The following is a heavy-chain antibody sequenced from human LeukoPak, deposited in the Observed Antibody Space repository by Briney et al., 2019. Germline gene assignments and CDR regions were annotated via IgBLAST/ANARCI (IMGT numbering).Heavy chain of an antibody. D-gene: IGHD3-3*01. Sequence: PSEALSLTCTVSGGSISSGDYYWSWIRQPPGKGLEWIGYIYYSGSTYYNPSLKSRVTISVDTSKNQFSLKLSSVTAADTAVYYCARGGFGVVIPSPNWIDPWGQGTLVTVSS. J-gene: IGHJ5*02. CDR2: IYYSGST. CDR3: ARGGFGVVIPSPNWIDP. V-gene: IGHV4-30-4*08. CDR1: GGSISSGDYY.